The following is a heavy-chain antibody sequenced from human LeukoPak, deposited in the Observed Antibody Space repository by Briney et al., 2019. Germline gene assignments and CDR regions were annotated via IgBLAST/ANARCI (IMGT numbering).Heavy chain of an antibody. J-gene: IGHJ4*02. V-gene: IGHV3-33*08. CDR3: ARGHVRGYSYGFGY. Sequence: GRSLRLSCAASGFMFRSYGMHWVRQAPGKGLEWVAVIWYDGSNKYYTDSVKGRFTTSRDNSNNTPYLQMNSLRVEDTAVYYCARGHVRGYSYGFGYWGQGSLVTVSS. D-gene: IGHD5-18*01. CDR1: GFMFRSYG. CDR2: IWYDGSNK.